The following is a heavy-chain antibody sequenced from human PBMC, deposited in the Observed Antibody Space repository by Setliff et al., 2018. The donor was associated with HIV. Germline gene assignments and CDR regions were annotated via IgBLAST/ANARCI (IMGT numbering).Heavy chain of an antibody. D-gene: IGHD3-10*01. J-gene: IGHJ4*02. CDR2: MNPNSGNT. V-gene: IGHV1-8*01. CDR1: GYTFNRYD. CDR3: ARGPLVLPVYGSGSYEIDY. Sequence: GASVKVSCKASGYTFNRYDINWVRQATGQGLEWMGWMNPNSGNTGYAQKFQGRVTMTRNTSISTAYMELSSLRSEDTAVYYCARGPLVLPVYGSGSYEIDYWGQGTLVTVS.